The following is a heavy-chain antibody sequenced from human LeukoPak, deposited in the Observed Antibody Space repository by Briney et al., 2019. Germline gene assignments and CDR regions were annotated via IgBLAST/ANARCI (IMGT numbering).Heavy chain of an antibody. CDR1: DASSRSDY. CDR3: ATHYDFWSSRVDYFDS. J-gene: IGHJ4*02. D-gene: IGHD3-3*01. V-gene: IGHV4-59*01. CDR2: IHYSGST. Sequence: SETLSLTCIVSDASSRSDYWSWIRHSPGKPLEGFGYIHYSGSTNYNPSLHSPVTISLDTSKNQFTLKRSSVASSYTGVYYCATHYDFWSSRVDYFDSWGQGTLVTVSS.